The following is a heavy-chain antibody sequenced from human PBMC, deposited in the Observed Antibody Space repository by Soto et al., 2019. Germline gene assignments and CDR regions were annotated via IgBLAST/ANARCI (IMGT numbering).Heavy chain of an antibody. D-gene: IGHD3-3*01. J-gene: IGHJ6*03. V-gene: IGHV3-74*01. Sequence: GGSLRLSCAASGFTFSSYAMSWVRQAPGKGLVWVSRINSDGSSTSYADSVKGRFTISRDNAKNTLYLQMNSLRAEDTAVYYCARDMEYYDFWSGYLYPDYYYYMDVSGKGTTVTVSS. CDR1: GFTFSSYA. CDR3: ARDMEYYDFWSGYLYPDYYYYMDV. CDR2: INSDGSST.